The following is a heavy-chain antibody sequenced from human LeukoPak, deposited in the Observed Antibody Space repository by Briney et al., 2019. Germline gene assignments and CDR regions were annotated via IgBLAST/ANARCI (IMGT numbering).Heavy chain of an antibody. CDR2: ISYDGSNK. Sequence: GGSLRLSCEASGFTFSSYGMHWVRQAPGKGLEWVAVISYDGSNKYYADSVKGRFTISRDNSKNTLYLQMNSLRAEDTAVYYCAKPQTLIAVAGTAFDYWGQGTLVTVSS. CDR1: GFTFSSYG. D-gene: IGHD6-19*01. CDR3: AKPQTLIAVAGTAFDY. J-gene: IGHJ4*02. V-gene: IGHV3-30*18.